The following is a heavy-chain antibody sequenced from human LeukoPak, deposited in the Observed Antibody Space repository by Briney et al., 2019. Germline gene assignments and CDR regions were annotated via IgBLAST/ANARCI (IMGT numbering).Heavy chain of an antibody. Sequence: GGSLRLSCAASGFTVSSKYMSWVRQALAKGLEWVSVIFSGGTTFYADSVKGRFTISRDNSENTLYLQMNSLRAEDTAVYYCATSRTDYDLDYWGQGTLVTVSS. CDR3: ATSRTDYDLDY. D-gene: IGHD4-17*01. CDR2: IFSGGTT. CDR1: GFTVSSKY. J-gene: IGHJ4*02. V-gene: IGHV3-66*01.